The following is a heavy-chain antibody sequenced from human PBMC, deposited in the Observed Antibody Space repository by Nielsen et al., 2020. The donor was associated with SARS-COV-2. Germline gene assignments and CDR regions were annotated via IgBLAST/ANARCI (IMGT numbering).Heavy chain of an antibody. Sequence: SVKVSCKASGGTFSSYAISWVRQAPGQGLEWMGGIIPIFGTANYAQKFQGRVTITADESTSTAYMELSSLRSEDTAVYYCARGGYYYDSSGPHPDYWGQGTLVTVSS. V-gene: IGHV1-69*13. D-gene: IGHD3-22*01. CDR3: ARGGYYYDSSGPHPDY. J-gene: IGHJ4*02. CDR1: GGTFSSYA. CDR2: IIPIFGTA.